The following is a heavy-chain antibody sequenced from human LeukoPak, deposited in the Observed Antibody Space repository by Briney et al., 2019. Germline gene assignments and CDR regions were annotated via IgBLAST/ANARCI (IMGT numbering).Heavy chain of an antibody. J-gene: IGHJ4*02. CDR2: ISYDGSNK. CDR1: GFTFSSYA. CDR3: ARSQSGYSSGCLDY. V-gene: IGHV3-30-3*01. D-gene: IGHD6-19*01. Sequence: GGSLRLSCAASGFTFSSYAMHWVRQAPGKGLEWMAVISYDGSNKYYADSVKGRFTISRDNSKNTLYLQMNSLRAEDTAVYYCARSQSGYSSGCLDYWGQGTLVTVSS.